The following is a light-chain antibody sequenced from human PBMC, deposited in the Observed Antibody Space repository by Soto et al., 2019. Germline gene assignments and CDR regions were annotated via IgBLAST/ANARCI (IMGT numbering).Light chain of an antibody. CDR2: AAS. J-gene: IGKJ1*01. Sequence: DIQLTQSPSFLSASVGDRVTITCRASQGISSYLAWYQQKPGKAPKLLIYAASTLQSGVPSRFSGSVSGTEFTLTISSLQPEDFATYYCQQRNSYPRTFGQGTKVEIK. V-gene: IGKV1-9*01. CDR3: QQRNSYPRT. CDR1: QGISSY.